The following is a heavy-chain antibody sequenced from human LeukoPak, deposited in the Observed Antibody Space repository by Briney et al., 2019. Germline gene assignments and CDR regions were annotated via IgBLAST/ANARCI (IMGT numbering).Heavy chain of an antibody. V-gene: IGHV3-23*01. Sequence: GGSLRLSCAASGFTFSSYAINWVRQAPGKGLEWVSAISGSGVRTYYAGSVKGRFTISRDNSKNTLYLQMNSLRVDDTAVYYCAKETTVTTYGAPFEYWGQGTLVTVSS. CDR3: AKETTVTTYGAPFEY. CDR1: GFTFSSYA. J-gene: IGHJ4*02. D-gene: IGHD4-17*01. CDR2: ISGSGVRT.